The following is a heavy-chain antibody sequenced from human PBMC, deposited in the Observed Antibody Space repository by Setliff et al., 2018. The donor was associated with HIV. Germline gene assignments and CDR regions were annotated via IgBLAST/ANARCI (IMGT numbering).Heavy chain of an antibody. Sequence: SETLSLTCAVSGASLGSGTYFWNWVRQSPGNGLEWIGYMSDIGSTYYNPSLKSRVTISADTSRNGFSLNLNSVTAADTAVYFCARASGAKYYYGMDVWGQGTTVT. V-gene: IGHV4-30-4*08. CDR3: ARASGAKYYYGMDV. CDR2: MSDIGST. J-gene: IGHJ6*02. CDR1: GASLGSGTYF. D-gene: IGHD1-26*01.